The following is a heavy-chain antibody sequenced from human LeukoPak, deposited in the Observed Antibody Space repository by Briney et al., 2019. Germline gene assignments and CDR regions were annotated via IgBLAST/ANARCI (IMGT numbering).Heavy chain of an antibody. CDR3: ARDGVAGGFDY. V-gene: IGHV3-7*01. D-gene: IGHD6-19*01. CDR2: MNKGGSET. J-gene: IGHJ4*02. Sequence: GGSLRLSCAASGFTFSSYGMSWVRQAPGEGLEWVAHMNKGGSETTNVDSVKGRFTISRDDAKNLVFLQMNSLRVEDTAVYYCARDGVAGGFDYWGQGILVTVSS. CDR1: GFTFSSYG.